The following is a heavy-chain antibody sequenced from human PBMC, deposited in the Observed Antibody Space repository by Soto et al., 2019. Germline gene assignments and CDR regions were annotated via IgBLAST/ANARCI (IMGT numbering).Heavy chain of an antibody. Sequence: GPTLVNPTQTLTLTCTFSGFSLSTSGMCVSWIRQPPGKALEWLARIDWDDDKYYSTSLKTRLTISKDTSKNQVVLTMTNMDPVDTATYYCARIPRSYSGSYTYFDYWGQGTLVTVSS. D-gene: IGHD1-26*01. V-gene: IGHV2-70*11. CDR1: GFSLSTSGMC. CDR2: IDWDDDK. J-gene: IGHJ4*02. CDR3: ARIPRSYSGSYTYFDY.